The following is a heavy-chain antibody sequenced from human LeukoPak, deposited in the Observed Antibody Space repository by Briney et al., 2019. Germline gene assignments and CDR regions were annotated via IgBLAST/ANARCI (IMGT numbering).Heavy chain of an antibody. CDR2: IRNDAGNK. J-gene: IGHJ4*02. CDR3: AKAVRNSSSWNDY. D-gene: IGHD6-13*01. Sequence: GRSLRLSCAASGFTFRSYDMHWVRQAPGKGLEWVAFIRNDAGNKYYADFAKGRFTISRDNSKSTLYVQMNSLRVEDTAIYYCAKAVRNSSSWNDYWGQGTLVTVSS. V-gene: IGHV3-30*02. CDR1: GFTFRSYD.